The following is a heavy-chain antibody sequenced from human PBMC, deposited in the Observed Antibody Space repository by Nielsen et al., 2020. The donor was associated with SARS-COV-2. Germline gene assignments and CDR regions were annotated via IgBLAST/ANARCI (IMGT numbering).Heavy chain of an antibody. D-gene: IGHD3-9*01. V-gene: IGHV4-59*01. J-gene: IGHJ4*02. CDR1: GGSIRNTY. CDR2: SDHRWRI. Sequence: SETLSLTCAVSGGSIRNTYWGWIRQPPGKRLEWIAYSDHRWRINYNPSLKSRVTISVDTSKNQFSLRLNSVTAEDTAVYYCARALLTGYYNDLYYCDYWGQGTLVTVSS. CDR3: ARALLTGYYNDLYYCDY.